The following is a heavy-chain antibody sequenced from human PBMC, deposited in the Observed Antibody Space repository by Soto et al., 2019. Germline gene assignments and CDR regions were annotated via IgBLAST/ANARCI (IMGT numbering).Heavy chain of an antibody. V-gene: IGHV4-30-2*01. CDR1: GGSISSGGYS. CDR2: IYHSGST. Sequence: SETLSLTCAVSGGSISSGGYSWSWIRQPPGKGPEWIGYIYHSGSTYYNPSLKSRVTISVDRSKNQFSLKLSSVTAADTAVYYCARRYNWNYDYWGQGTLVTVSS. D-gene: IGHD1-20*01. J-gene: IGHJ4*02. CDR3: ARRYNWNYDY.